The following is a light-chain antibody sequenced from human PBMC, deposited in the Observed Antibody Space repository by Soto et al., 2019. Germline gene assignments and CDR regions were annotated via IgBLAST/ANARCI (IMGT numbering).Light chain of an antibody. V-gene: IGKV1-27*01. J-gene: IGKJ4*01. CDR2: AAS. CDR1: QDISNY. CDR3: QKYNRAPLT. Sequence: DIQMTQSPSSLSASVGDTVTITCRASQDISNYLAWYQQKPRRVPKVLIYAASTLQSGVPSRFSAIGSGTYFTLTISSLQPEDVATYYCQKYNRAPLTFGGGTKVEIK.